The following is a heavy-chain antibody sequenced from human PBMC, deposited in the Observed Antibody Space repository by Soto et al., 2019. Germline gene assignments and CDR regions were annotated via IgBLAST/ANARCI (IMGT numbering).Heavy chain of an antibody. D-gene: IGHD3-9*01. J-gene: IGHJ4*02. CDR2: ITGGGDNT. CDR1: GFTFTSYA. CDR3: TQDGGSRDWLTVN. Sequence: EVQLLESGGDFVQPGGSLRLSCAASGFTFTSYAMSWIRQAPGKGLEWVSAITGGGDNTYYADSVKGRFTISRDNSKNTLYLQMNSLRAEDTAFYYCTQDGGSRDWLTVNWGQGTLVTVSS. V-gene: IGHV3-23*01.